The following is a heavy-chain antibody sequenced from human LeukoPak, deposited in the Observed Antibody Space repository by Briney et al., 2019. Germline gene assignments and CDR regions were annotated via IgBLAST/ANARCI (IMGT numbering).Heavy chain of an antibody. CDR3: AKGPLTEVAGTTWDS. CDR2: VSGSGGST. J-gene: IGHJ4*02. V-gene: IGHV3-23*01. CDR1: GFTFTNYA. D-gene: IGHD6-19*01. Sequence: HPGGSLRLSCAASGFTFTNYAMSWVRQSPGKGLEWVSAVSGSGGSTYYADSVKGWFTVSRDNSQITLYLQMNSLRAEDTAVYFCAKGPLTEVAGTTWDSWGRGTLVTVSS.